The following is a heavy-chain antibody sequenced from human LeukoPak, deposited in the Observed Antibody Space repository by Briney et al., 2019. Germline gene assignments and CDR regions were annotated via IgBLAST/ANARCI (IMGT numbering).Heavy chain of an antibody. CDR1: GGSFSGYY. D-gene: IGHD5-24*01. J-gene: IGHJ4*02. Sequence: SETLSLTCAVYGGSFSGYYWSWIRQPPGKGLEWIGEINHSGSTNYNPSLKSRVTISVDTSKNQFSLKLSSVTAADTAVYYCARGGGMATITFDYWGQGTLVTVSS. V-gene: IGHV4-34*01. CDR2: INHSGST. CDR3: ARGGGMATITFDY.